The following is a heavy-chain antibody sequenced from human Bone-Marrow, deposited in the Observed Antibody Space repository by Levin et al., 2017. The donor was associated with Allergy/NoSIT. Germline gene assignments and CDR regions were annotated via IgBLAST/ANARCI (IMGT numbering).Heavy chain of an antibody. J-gene: IGHJ4*02. D-gene: IGHD3-9*01. CDR3: TRNLRYFDWFNDY. Sequence: GGSLRLSCTASGFTFGDYAMSWVRQAPGKGLEWVGFIRSKAYGGTTEYAASVKGRFTISRDDSKSIAYLQMNSLKTEDTAVYYCTRNLRYFDWFNDYWGQGTLVTVSS. CDR1: GFTFGDYA. CDR2: IRSKAYGGTT. V-gene: IGHV3-49*04.